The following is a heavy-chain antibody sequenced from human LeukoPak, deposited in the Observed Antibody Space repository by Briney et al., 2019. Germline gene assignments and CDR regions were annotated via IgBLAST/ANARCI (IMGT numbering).Heavy chain of an antibody. V-gene: IGHV3-30*18. CDR2: IYYDGSNK. Sequence: GGSLRLSCAASGFTFSKYDMHWVRQAPGKGLEWMAVIYYDGSNKYYADSVKGRFSISRDTSKNTLYLQMNSLRAEDPALYYCAKDLWKRRVFLRGYYYHAMDVWGQRTTHTVPS. CDR1: GFTFSKYD. J-gene: IGHJ6*02. CDR3: AKDLWKRRVFLRGYYYHAMDV. D-gene: IGHD3-10*01.